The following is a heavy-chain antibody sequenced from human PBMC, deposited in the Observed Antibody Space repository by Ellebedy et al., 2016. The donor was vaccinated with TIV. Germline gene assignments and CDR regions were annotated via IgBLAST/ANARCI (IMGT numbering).Heavy chain of an antibody. J-gene: IGHJ6*02. V-gene: IGHV5-51*01. CDR1: GYSFTSYG. CDR2: IYPGDSDT. CDR3: ARAATGEKYSQFGLDV. D-gene: IGHD6-25*01. Sequence: GESLKISCKGSGYSFTSYGIGWVRQMPGKGLEWMGSIYPGDSDTRYSQSLQGQASISVDESTGTAYLQWSSLKAADTATYYCARAATGEKYSQFGLDVWGQGTTVTVSS.